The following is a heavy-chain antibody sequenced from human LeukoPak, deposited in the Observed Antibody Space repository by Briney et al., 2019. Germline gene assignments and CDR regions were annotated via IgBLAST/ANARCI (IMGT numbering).Heavy chain of an antibody. V-gene: IGHV3-21*01. J-gene: IGHJ4*02. CDR3: ARRGSNSPYYLDC. D-gene: IGHD1-26*01. Sequence: KPGGSLRLSCAASGFTFSSYGMNWVRQAPGKGLEWVSSIASSGRNIYYADSLKGRFTISRDNAKNSLYLQMNSLTAEDTAVYYCARRGSNSPYYLDCWGQGTLVTLSS. CDR1: GFTFSSYG. CDR2: IASSGRNI.